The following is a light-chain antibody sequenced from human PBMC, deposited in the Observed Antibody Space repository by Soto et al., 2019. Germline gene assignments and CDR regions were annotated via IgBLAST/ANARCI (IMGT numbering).Light chain of an antibody. V-gene: IGKV2-30*02. CDR1: QSLAHSDGNTY. J-gene: IGKJ1*01. CDR2: KVS. Sequence: VVMTQSPLSLPVTLGQPASISCRSSQSLAHSDGNTYLNWFQQRPGQSPRRLIYKVSNRDIGVTDRFSGSGSGTDFTLKISRVEAEDVGLYYCMQGTHSVTFGQGTKVEIK. CDR3: MQGTHSVT.